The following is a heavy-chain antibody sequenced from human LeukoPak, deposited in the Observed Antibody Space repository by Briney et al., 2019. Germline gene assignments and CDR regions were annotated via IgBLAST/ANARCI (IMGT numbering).Heavy chain of an antibody. J-gene: IGHJ4*02. CDR1: GYTFTSYY. CDR3: ARRGGTVTALDY. CDR2: INPSGGST. D-gene: IGHD2-21*02. V-gene: IGHV1-46*03. Sequence: ASVKVSCKASGYTFTSYYMHWVRQAPGQGLEWMGIINPSGGSTSYAQKFQGRVTLTRDTSTSTVYMELSSLRSEDTAVYYCARRGGTVTALDYWGQGTLVTVSS.